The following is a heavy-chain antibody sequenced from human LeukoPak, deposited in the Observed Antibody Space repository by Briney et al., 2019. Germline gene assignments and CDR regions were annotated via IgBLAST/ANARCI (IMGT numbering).Heavy chain of an antibody. CDR1: GGSISSGGYS. CDR2: IYHSGST. CDR3: ARERHYTMDV. D-gene: IGHD3-10*01. V-gene: IGHV4-30-2*01. J-gene: IGHJ6*02. Sequence: SETLSLTCAVSGGSISSGGYSWSWIRQPLGKGLEWIGYIYHSGSTYYNPSLKSRVTISVDRSKNQFSLKLSSVTAADTAVYYCARERHYTMDVWGQGTTVTVSS.